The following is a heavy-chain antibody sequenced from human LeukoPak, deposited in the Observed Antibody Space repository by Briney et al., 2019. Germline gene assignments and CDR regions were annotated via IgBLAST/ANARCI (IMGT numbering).Heavy chain of an antibody. CDR1: GGSFSGYY. J-gene: IGHJ6*03. CDR2: IYHSGST. D-gene: IGHD6-19*01. V-gene: IGHV4-38-2*01. CDR3: ARVSSSGWYDLLGYYYYMDV. Sequence: SETLSLTCAVYGGSFSGYYWGWIRQPPGKGLEWIGSIYHSGSTYYNPSLKSRVTISVDTSKNQFSLKLSSVTAADTAVYYCARVSSSGWYDLLGYYYYMDVWGKGTTVTVSS.